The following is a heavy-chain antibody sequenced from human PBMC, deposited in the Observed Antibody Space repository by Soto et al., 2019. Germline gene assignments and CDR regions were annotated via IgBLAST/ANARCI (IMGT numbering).Heavy chain of an antibody. CDR3: ARDGSARGNYRYYYGMDV. Sequence: EVQLLESGGDLIQPGGSLRLSCAASGFTFSSYWMSWVRQAPGKGLEWVANIKQDGSEKYYVDSVKGRFTISRDNAKNSLYLQMNSLRAEDTAVYYCARDGSARGNYRYYYGMDVWGQGTTVTVSS. CDR1: GFTFSSYW. J-gene: IGHJ6*02. V-gene: IGHV3-7*03. D-gene: IGHD4-4*01. CDR2: IKQDGSEK.